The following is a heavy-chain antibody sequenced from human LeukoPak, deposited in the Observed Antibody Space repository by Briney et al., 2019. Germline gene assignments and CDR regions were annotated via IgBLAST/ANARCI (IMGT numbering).Heavy chain of an antibody. CDR3: AREGDYYDSSGYYYWWFDP. CDR1: GGTFSSYA. D-gene: IGHD3-22*01. CDR2: IIPIFGTA. Sequence: ASVKVSCKASGGTFSSYAISWVRQAPGQGLEWMGGIIPIFGTANYAQKFQGRVTITADESTSTAYMELSSLRSEDTAVYYCAREGDYYDSSGYYYWWFDPWGQGTLVTVSS. J-gene: IGHJ5*02. V-gene: IGHV1-69*13.